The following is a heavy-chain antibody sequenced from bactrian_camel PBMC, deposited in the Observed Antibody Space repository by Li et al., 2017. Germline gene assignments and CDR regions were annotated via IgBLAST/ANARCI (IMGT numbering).Heavy chain of an antibody. CDR1: GYGFSTWV. CDR2: IESDGST. CDR3: VTRAGGASDL. J-gene: IGHJ4*01. V-gene: IGHV3S9*01. D-gene: IGHD2*01. Sequence: HVQLVESGGGSVQEGGSLRLSCAASGYGFSTWVMGWFRQVPGKTREGVADIESDGSTAYATSVRGRFTISRDNAKNTVYLQMNRLKSEDTALYYRVTRAGGASDLRGQGTQVTVS.